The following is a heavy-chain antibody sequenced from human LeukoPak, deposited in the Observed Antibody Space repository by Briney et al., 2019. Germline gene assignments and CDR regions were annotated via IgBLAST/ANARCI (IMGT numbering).Heavy chain of an antibody. J-gene: IGHJ3*02. CDR1: GFTFSSYA. CDR3: ARGLNYDSSGDAFDI. V-gene: IGHV3-30*14. Sequence: GGSLRLSCAASGFTFSSYAMHWVRQAPGKGLEWVAVISYDGSNKYYADSVKGRFTISRDNSKNTLYLQMNSLRAEDTAVYYCARGLNYDSSGDAFDIWGQGTMVTVSS. D-gene: IGHD3-22*01. CDR2: ISYDGSNK.